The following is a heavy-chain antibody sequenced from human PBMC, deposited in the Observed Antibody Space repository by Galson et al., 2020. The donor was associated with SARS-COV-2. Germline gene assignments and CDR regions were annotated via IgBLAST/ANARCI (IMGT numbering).Heavy chain of an antibody. J-gene: IGHJ6*02. Sequence: SETLSLTCTVSADSITSGSFYWTWIRQPAGKGLEWIGHMYTTGSTNFNPVFKGRVTISEDTSKNQVFLKLSSVTAADTAVYYCARDSYLFDSGWWSHSYYGMDVWGQGTTVTVS. V-gene: IGHV4-61*09. CDR1: ADSITSGSFY. CDR3: ARDSYLFDSGWWSHSYYGMDV. CDR2: MYTTGST. D-gene: IGHD6-19*01.